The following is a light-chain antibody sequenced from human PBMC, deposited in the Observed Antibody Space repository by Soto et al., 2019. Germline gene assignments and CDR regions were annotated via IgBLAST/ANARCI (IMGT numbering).Light chain of an antibody. Sequence: QSVLTQPRSVSASPGQSVTISCTGTSSDVGRYDYVSWYQQHPGKAPKLIVYDVTERPSGVPDRFSGSKSGNTASLTISGLQAEDEADYSCCSFAGSYSYVFGTGTTVTVL. V-gene: IGLV2-11*01. J-gene: IGLJ1*01. CDR1: SSDVGRYDY. CDR2: DVT. CDR3: CSFAGSYSYV.